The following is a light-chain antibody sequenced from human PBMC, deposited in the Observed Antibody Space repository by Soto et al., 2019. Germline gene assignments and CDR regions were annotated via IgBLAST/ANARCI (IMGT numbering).Light chain of an antibody. CDR1: QSVSSSL. J-gene: IGKJ2*01. V-gene: IGKV3-20*01. CDR3: QQYGSSPYT. Sequence: DIVLTQSPGTLSLSPGERATLSCRASQSVSSSLLAWYQQKPGQAPRLLIYGASSRASGIPDRFSGSGSGTDFTLTISRLEPEDFAVYYCQQYGSSPYTFGQGTKLEIK. CDR2: GAS.